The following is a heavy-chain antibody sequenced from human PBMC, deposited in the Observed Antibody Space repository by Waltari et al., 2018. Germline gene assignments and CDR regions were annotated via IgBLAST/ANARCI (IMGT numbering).Heavy chain of an antibody. J-gene: IGHJ6*02. CDR2: ISSSSSTI. CDR3: ARSERDSSGYHYYYYGMDV. V-gene: IGHV3-48*01. Sequence: EVQLLESGGGLVQPGGSLRLSCAASGFTFSSYSMNWVRQDPGQGLEWVSYISSSSSTIYYADSVKGRFTISRDNAKNSLYLQMNSLRAEDTAVYYCARSERDSSGYHYYYYGMDVWGQGTTVTVSS. D-gene: IGHD3-22*01. CDR1: GFTFSSYS.